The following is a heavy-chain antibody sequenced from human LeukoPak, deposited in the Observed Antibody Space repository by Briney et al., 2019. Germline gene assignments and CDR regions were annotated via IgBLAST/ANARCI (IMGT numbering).Heavy chain of an antibody. V-gene: IGHV7-4-1*02. CDR1: GYSFTTYA. CDR3: ARDPYGSGTYPLDY. Sequence: ASVKVSCKASGYSFTTYAMNWVRQAPGQGLEWMGWINTNMGNPTYVQGFTGRFVFSLDTSVNTAYLQISSLKAEDTAVYYCARDPYGSGTYPLDYWGQGALVTVSS. D-gene: IGHD3-10*01. J-gene: IGHJ4*02. CDR2: INTNMGNP.